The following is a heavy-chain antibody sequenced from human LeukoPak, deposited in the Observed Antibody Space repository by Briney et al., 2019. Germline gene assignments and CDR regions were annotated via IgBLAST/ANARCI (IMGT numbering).Heavy chain of an antibody. D-gene: IGHD3-10*01. CDR2: INHSGST. CDR1: GGSLSGYY. Sequence: SETLSLTCAVYGGSLSGYYWSWIRQPPGKGLEWIGEINHSGSTNYNPSLKSRVTISVDTSKNQFSLKLSSVTAADTVVYYCARYGLQFDAFDIWGQGTMVTVSS. V-gene: IGHV4-34*01. CDR3: ARYGLQFDAFDI. J-gene: IGHJ3*02.